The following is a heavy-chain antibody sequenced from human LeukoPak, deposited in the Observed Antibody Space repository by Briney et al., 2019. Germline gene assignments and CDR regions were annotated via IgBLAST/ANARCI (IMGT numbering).Heavy chain of an antibody. D-gene: IGHD5-24*01. CDR2: IYHSGST. CDR1: GYSISSGYY. V-gene: IGHV4-38-2*02. J-gene: IGHJ4*02. CDR3: ARRDGYNSVQTFDY. Sequence: PSETLSLTCTVSGYSISSGYYWGWIRQPPGKGLEWIGSIYHSGSTYYNPSLKSRVTISVDTSKNQFSLKLSSVTAADTAVYYCARRDGYNSVQTFDYWGQGTLVTVSS.